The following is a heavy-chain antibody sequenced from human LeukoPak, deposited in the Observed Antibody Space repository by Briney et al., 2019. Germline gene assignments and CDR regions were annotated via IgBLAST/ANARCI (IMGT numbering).Heavy chain of an antibody. D-gene: IGHD3-10*01. CDR3: ARGRGFGELSLEYYFDY. CDR1: GYTFTSYG. J-gene: IGHJ4*02. Sequence: GASVRVSCKASGYTFTSYGISWVRQAPGQGLEWMGWISAYNGNTNYAQKLQGRVTMTTDTSTSTAYMELRSLRSDDTAVYYCARGRGFGELSLEYYFDYWGQGTLATVSS. CDR2: ISAYNGNT. V-gene: IGHV1-18*04.